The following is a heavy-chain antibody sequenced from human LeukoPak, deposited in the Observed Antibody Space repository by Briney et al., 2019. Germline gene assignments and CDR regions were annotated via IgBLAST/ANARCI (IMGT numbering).Heavy chain of an antibody. CDR1: GDSVSSNSVA. Sequence: SQTLSLTCAISGDSVSSNSVAWNWIRQSPSRGLXXXXXTYYRSKWYNDYALSVKSRITINPDTSKNQFSLQLNSVTPEDTAVYYCARDRGSLRYYFDYWGQGTLVTVSS. CDR3: ARDRGSLRYYFDY. V-gene: IGHV6-1*01. J-gene: IGHJ4*02. D-gene: IGHD1-26*01. CDR2: TYYRSKWYN.